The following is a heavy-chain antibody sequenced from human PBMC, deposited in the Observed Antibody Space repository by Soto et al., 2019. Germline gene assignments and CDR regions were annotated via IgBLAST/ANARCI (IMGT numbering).Heavy chain of an antibody. V-gene: IGHV3-23*01. CDR3: AKAYYAARGDYYYYMDV. D-gene: IGHD3-3*01. Sequence: GGSLRLSCAASGFTFSSYAMSWVRQAPGKGLEWVSAISGSGGSTHYADSVKGRFTISRDNSKDTLYLQMNSLRAEDTAVYYCAKAYYAARGDYYYYMDVWGKGTTVTVSS. CDR2: ISGSGGST. CDR1: GFTFSSYA. J-gene: IGHJ6*03.